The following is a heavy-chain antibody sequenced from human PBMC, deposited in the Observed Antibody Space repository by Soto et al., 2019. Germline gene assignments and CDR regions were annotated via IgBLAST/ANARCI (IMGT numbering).Heavy chain of an antibody. V-gene: IGHV1-3*01. CDR1: GYTFSSYA. Sequence: GASVKVSCKASGYTFSSYAMHWVRQAPGQRLEWVGWINAGCGNTKSSQKFQDRVTISRDTSASTAYMELTSLRSEDTAVYYCARDTGDGTFDFWGQGTLVTVSS. CDR3: ARDTGDGTFDF. CDR2: INAGCGNT. J-gene: IGHJ4*02. D-gene: IGHD7-27*01.